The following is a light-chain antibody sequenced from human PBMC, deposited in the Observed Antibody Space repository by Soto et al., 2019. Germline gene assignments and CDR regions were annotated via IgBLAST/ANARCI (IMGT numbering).Light chain of an antibody. CDR3: QQSHSKPLT. Sequence: DIQMTQSPSSLSASVGDRVTLTCRASQSISKYVNWYQHKPGKAPTVLIHAASSLQSGVPSRFSGSGSGTDFFLTISSLQPEDFAVYYCQQSHSKPLTFGGGTKVDIK. CDR2: AAS. J-gene: IGKJ4*01. CDR1: QSISKY. V-gene: IGKV1-39*01.